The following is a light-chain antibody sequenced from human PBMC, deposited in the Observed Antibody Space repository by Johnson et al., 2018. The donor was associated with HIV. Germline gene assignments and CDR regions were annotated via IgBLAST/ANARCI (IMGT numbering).Light chain of an antibody. CDR3: GTWDSSRRGGF. CDR1: SSNIGNNY. J-gene: IGLJ1*01. CDR2: DNN. Sequence: QSMLTQPPSVSAAPGQKVTISCSGSSSNIGNNYVSWYQQVPGTAPKLLIFDNNKRPSGIPDRFSGSKSGTSATLGITGLQTGDEADYYCGTWDSSRRGGFFGTGTKVTVL. V-gene: IGLV1-51*01.